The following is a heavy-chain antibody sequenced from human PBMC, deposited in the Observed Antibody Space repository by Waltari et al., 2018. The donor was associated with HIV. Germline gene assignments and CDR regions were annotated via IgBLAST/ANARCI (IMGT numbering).Heavy chain of an antibody. CDR2: INSDGSST. CDR1: GFTFSSYW. J-gene: IGHJ6*02. V-gene: IGHV3-74*01. Sequence: EVQLVESGGGLVQPGGSLRLSCAASGFTFSSYWMHWVRQAPGKGLVWVSRINSDGSSTSYADSVKGRFTISRDNAKNTLYLQMNSLRAEDTAVHYCASGYSSSWRSDYYYYGMDVWGQGTTVTVSS. D-gene: IGHD6-13*01. CDR3: ASGYSSSWRSDYYYYGMDV.